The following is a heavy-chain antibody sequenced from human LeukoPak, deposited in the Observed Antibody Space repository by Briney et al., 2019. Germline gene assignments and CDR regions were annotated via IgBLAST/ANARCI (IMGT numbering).Heavy chain of an antibody. CDR2: IDPSDSYT. J-gene: IGHJ4*02. Sequence: GESLKISCKGSGYSFTSYWISWVRQMPGKGLEWMGRIDPSDSYTNYSPSFQGHVTISADKSISTAYLQWSSLKASDTAMYYCARHEFLEAMIVVVKGFDYWGQGILVTVSS. V-gene: IGHV5-10-1*01. CDR1: GYSFTSYW. D-gene: IGHD3-22*01. CDR3: ARHEFLEAMIVVVKGFDY.